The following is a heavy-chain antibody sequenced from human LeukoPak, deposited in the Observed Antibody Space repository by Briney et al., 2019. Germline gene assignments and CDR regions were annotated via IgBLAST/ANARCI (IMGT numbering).Heavy chain of an antibody. CDR3: ARVSGYDWESFYDY. D-gene: IGHD5-12*01. CDR1: GGSISSYY. J-gene: IGHJ4*02. V-gene: IGHV4-4*07. Sequence: SETLSLTCTVSGGSISSYYWSWIRQPAGKGLEWIGRIYISGSTNYNPSLKSRVTMSVDTSKNQFSLKLSSVTAADTAMYYCARVSGYDWESFYDYWGQGSLVTVSS. CDR2: IYISGST.